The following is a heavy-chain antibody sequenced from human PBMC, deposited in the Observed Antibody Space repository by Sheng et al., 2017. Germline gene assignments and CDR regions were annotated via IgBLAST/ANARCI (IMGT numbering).Heavy chain of an antibody. CDR3: ARLHSSTWYGLTWFDP. CDR2: IYHSGTT. J-gene: IGHJ5*02. Sequence: QVQLQESGSGLVKPSETLSLTCSVSGGSINNYYWNWIRQSPEKGLEWIGYIYHSGTTNYNPSLKSRVTISVDTSKNQFSLKLTSVTTADTAVYYCARLHSSTWYGLTWFDPWGQGTLVHRLL. V-gene: IGHV4-59*01. CDR1: GGSINNYY. D-gene: IGHD6-13*01.